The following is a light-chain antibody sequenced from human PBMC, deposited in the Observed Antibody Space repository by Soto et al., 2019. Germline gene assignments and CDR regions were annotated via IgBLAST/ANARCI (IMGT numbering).Light chain of an antibody. J-gene: IGLJ1*01. Sequence: QSALTQPASVSASPGQSITISCSGSSSDIGGYKYVSWYQQHPGKVPKLLIYEVNKRPSGVSNRFSGSKSGNTASLTISGLKVEDEADYYCCSSGGSPTYVFGTGTKVTVL. CDR1: SSDIGGYKY. V-gene: IGLV2-23*02. CDR3: CSSGGSPTYV. CDR2: EVN.